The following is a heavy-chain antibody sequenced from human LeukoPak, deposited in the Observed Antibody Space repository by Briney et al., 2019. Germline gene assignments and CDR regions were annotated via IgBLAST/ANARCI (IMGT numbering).Heavy chain of an antibody. J-gene: IGHJ3*02. V-gene: IGHV3-7*03. CDR2: IKQDGSEK. CDR1: GFTFSSYW. D-gene: IGHD5-24*01. CDR3: ARGRDGYNHAFDI. Sequence: GGSLRLSCAASGFTFSSYWMSWVRQAPGKGLEWVANIKQDGSEKYYVDSVKGRFTISRDNAKNSPYLQMNSLRAEDTAVYYCARGRDGYNHAFDIWGQGTMVTVSS.